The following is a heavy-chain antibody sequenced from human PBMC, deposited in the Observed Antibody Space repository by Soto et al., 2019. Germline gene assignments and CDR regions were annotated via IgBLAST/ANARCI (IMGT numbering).Heavy chain of an antibody. CDR2: IYYSGST. CDR3: ARHNPIAAAGPFDY. Sequence: LPETLSLTCTVSGGSISSYYWSWIRQPPGKGLEWIGYIYYSGSTNYNPSLKSRVTISVDTSKNQFSLKLSSVTAADTAVYYCARHNPIAAAGPFDYWGQGTLVTVSS. J-gene: IGHJ4*02. CDR1: GGSISSYY. D-gene: IGHD6-13*01. V-gene: IGHV4-59*08.